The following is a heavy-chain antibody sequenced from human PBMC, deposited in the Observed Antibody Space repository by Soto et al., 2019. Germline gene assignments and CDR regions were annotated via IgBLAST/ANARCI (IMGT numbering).Heavy chain of an antibody. Sequence: SETLSLTCGASDYTISTGFYWGWIRQPPGKGLEWIGTIYHTGSTSYNPSLKSRVTISIDTSKNQFSLELTSVTAADTAVYYCARDRGSGYFDYWGQGTLVTAPQ. J-gene: IGHJ4*02. CDR1: DYTISTGFY. V-gene: IGHV4-38-2*02. D-gene: IGHD3-10*01. CDR2: IYHTGST. CDR3: ARDRGSGYFDY.